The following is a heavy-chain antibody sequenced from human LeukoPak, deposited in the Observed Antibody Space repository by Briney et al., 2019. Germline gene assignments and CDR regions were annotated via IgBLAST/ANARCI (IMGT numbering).Heavy chain of an antibody. Sequence: ASVKVSCKASGYTFTDYYMHWVRQAPGQGLEWMRWINPNSGGTNYAQKFQGRVTMTRDTSISTAYMELSRLRSDDTAVYYCARASYYYDSSGYPGYYSDYWGQGTLVTVSS. CDR3: ARASYYYDSSGYPGYYSDY. CDR1: GYTFTDYY. J-gene: IGHJ4*02. V-gene: IGHV1-2*02. D-gene: IGHD3-22*01. CDR2: INPNSGGT.